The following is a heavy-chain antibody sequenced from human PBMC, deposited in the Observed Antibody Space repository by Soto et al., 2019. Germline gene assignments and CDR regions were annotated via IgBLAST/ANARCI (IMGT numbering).Heavy chain of an antibody. Sequence: QVQLVQSGADVKKPGSSVKVSCKASGGSFSSYSISWVRQAPGQGLEWMGGIIPISDTTKFSQNFQGRVTITADKSTRTAYMELSSLRSEDTAVYYYATIVGGFFNYWGQGTLVTVSS. CDR2: IIPISDTT. CDR1: GGSFSSYS. V-gene: IGHV1-69*06. J-gene: IGHJ4*02. CDR3: ATIVGGFFNY. D-gene: IGHD1-26*01.